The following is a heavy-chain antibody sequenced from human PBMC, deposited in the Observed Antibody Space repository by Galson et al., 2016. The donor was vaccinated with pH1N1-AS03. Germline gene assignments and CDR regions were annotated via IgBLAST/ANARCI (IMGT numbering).Heavy chain of an antibody. CDR3: ARAGLASYGMDV. CDR2: INTGNANT. D-gene: IGHD3/OR15-3a*01. V-gene: IGHV1-3*03. CDR1: GYNFRSYV. Sequence: SVKVSCKASGYNFRSYVIHWVRQAPGQRLEWMGWINTGNANTKYSEDFQGRVTFTRDTSASTVYMELSSLRSEDMAVFYCARAGLASYGMDVWGQGTTVIVSS. J-gene: IGHJ6*02.